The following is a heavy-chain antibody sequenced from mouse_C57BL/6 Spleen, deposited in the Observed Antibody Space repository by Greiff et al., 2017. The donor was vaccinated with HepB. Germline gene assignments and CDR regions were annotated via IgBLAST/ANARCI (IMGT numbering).Heavy chain of an antibody. V-gene: IGHV1-61*01. CDR1: GYTFTSYW. CDR3: ARQITTVVATDFDY. J-gene: IGHJ2*01. CDR2: IYPSDSET. D-gene: IGHD1-1*01. Sequence: VQLQQPGAELVRPGSSVKLSCKASGYTFTSYWMDWVKQRPGQGLEWIGNIYPSDSETHYNQKFKDKATLTVDKSSSTAYMQLSSLTSEDSAVYYCARQITTVVATDFDYWGQGTTLTVSS.